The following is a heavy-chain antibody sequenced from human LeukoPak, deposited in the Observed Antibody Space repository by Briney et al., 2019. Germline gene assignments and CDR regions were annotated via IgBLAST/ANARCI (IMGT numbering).Heavy chain of an antibody. CDR1: VGSISSYY. D-gene: IGHD2-15*01. Sequence: SETLSLTCTVYVGSISSYYWSLIRQPPGKGLEWIGYIYYSGSTNYNPSLKSRVTISVDTSKNQFSLKLSSVTAADTAVYYCARAREVVAATLLPDYWGQGTLVTVSS. CDR2: IYYSGST. CDR3: ARAREVVAATLLPDY. V-gene: IGHV4-59*01. J-gene: IGHJ4*02.